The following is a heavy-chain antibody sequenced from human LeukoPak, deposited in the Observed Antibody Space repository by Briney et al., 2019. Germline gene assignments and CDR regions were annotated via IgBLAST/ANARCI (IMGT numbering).Heavy chain of an antibody. CDR2: ISAYNGNT. CDR1: GCTFTSYG. V-gene: IGHV1-18*01. D-gene: IGHD3-22*01. Sequence: SVKVSCKASGCTFTSYGISWVRQAPGQGLEWMGWISAYNGNTNYAQKLQGRVTMTTDTSTSTAYMELRSLRSDDTAVYYCARVNYYDSSEAFDIWGQGTMVTVSS. CDR3: ARVNYYDSSEAFDI. J-gene: IGHJ3*02.